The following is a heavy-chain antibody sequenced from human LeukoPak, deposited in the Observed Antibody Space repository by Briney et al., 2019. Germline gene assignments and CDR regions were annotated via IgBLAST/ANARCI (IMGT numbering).Heavy chain of an antibody. CDR3: ARGGNSAYRYLDL. CDR2: ISAYSGNT. J-gene: IGHJ2*01. V-gene: IGHV1-18*01. CDR1: GYTFTTYG. Sequence: GASVKVSCKASGYTFTTYGITWVRQAPGQGLEWMGWISAYSGNTNYAQKFQGRVTMTTDTSTSTAYMELRSLRSDDTAVYYCARGGNSAYRYLDLWGRGTLVTVSS. D-gene: IGHD4-23*01.